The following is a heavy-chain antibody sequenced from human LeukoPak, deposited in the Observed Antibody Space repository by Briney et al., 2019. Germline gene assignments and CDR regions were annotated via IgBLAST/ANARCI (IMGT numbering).Heavy chain of an antibody. CDR1: GYTFTSYF. Sequence: GASVKVSCKASGYTFTSYFMHWVRQAPGQGLEWMGVVNPSSGSTTYSQKFQGRVTMTRDTSTSTAYMDLRSLRSDDTAIYYCARDSPDGSGTYYNDSPDYWGQGTLVTVSS. CDR3: ARDSPDGSGTYYNDSPDY. J-gene: IGHJ4*02. D-gene: IGHD3-10*01. CDR2: VNPSSGST. V-gene: IGHV1-46*01.